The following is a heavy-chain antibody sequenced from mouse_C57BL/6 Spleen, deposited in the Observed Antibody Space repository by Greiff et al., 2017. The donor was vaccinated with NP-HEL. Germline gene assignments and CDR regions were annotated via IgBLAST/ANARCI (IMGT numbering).Heavy chain of an antibody. D-gene: IGHD1-1*01. V-gene: IGHV1-42*01. CDR1: GYSFTGYY. CDR2: INPSTGGT. J-gene: IGHJ4*01. Sequence: VQLQQSGPELVKPGASVKISCKASGYSFTGYYMNWVKQSPEKSLEWIGEINPSTGGTTYNQKFKAKATLTVDKSSSTAYMQLKSLTSEDSAVYYCARSGSSPLLGAMDYWGQGTSVTVSS. CDR3: ARSGSSPLLGAMDY.